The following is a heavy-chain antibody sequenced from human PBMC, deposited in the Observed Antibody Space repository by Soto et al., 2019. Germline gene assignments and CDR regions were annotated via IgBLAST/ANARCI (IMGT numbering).Heavy chain of an antibody. Sequence: QIQLVQSGAEVKKPGASVKVSCKASGYTFTSYGISWVRQAPGQGLEWMGWINAYNGNTNYAQKLQGRVTMTTDTSTNTAYMELRRLISDDTAVYYCARVLPPFDPWGQGTLATVSS. V-gene: IGHV1-18*01. CDR3: ARVLPPFDP. CDR2: INAYNGNT. CDR1: GYTFTSYG. J-gene: IGHJ5*02.